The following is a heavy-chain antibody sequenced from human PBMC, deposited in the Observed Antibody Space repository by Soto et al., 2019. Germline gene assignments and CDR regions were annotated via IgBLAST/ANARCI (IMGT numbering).Heavy chain of an antibody. J-gene: IGHJ4*02. Sequence: SETLSLTCTVSGGSVSSGSYYWSWIRQPPGTGLEWIGYIYYSGSTNYNPSLKSRVTISVDTSKNQFSLKLSSVTAADTAVYYCAREGRGAAAGTTFDYWGQGTLVTVSS. CDR1: GGSVSSGSYY. V-gene: IGHV4-61*01. CDR2: IYYSGST. D-gene: IGHD6-13*01. CDR3: AREGRGAAAGTTFDY.